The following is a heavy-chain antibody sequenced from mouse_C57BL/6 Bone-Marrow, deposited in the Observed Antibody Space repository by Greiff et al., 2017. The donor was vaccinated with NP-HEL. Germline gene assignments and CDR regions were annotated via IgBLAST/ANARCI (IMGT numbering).Heavy chain of an antibody. CDR3: TRGLRLRRGAIDY. CDR2: IRNTANNHAT. D-gene: IGHD2-4*01. Sequence: EVQLVESGGGLVQPGGSMKLSCAASGFTFSDAWMDWVRQSPEQGLELVAEIRNTANNHATYYAVSVKGRFTISRDDSKSSVYLQMNSLRAEDTGIYYCTRGLRLRRGAIDYWGQGTSVTVSS. CDR1: GFTFSDAW. V-gene: IGHV6-6*01. J-gene: IGHJ4*01.